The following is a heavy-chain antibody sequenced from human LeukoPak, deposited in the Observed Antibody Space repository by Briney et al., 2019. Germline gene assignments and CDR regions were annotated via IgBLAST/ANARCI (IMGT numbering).Heavy chain of an antibody. CDR2: IYTSGST. CDR3: ARETTGLARYFDY. CDR1: GNSISSYY. J-gene: IGHJ4*02. V-gene: IGHV4-4*07. Sequence: PSETLSLTCTVSGNSISSYYWSWVRQPAGKGLEWIGRIYTSGSTNYNPSLKSRVTMSVDTSKNQFSLNLSSVTAADTAFYYCARETTGLARYFDYWGQETLVTVSS. D-gene: IGHD4-11*01.